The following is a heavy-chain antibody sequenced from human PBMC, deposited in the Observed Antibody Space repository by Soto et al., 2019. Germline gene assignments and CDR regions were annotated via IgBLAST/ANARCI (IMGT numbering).Heavy chain of an antibody. CDR1: GITFSRCL. D-gene: IGHD4-17*01. J-gene: IGHJ2*01. Sequence: GGSLRLSCGASGITFSRCLMSWVRQAPGKGLEWVASISQDGTDTDYVDSVKGRFAISRDNSKSSLYLQMNSLRADDTAVYYCARDPLSYGDYAQTYWYFDLWGRGTRVTVSS. CDR3: ARDPLSYGDYAQTYWYFDL. CDR2: ISQDGTDT. V-gene: IGHV3-7*01.